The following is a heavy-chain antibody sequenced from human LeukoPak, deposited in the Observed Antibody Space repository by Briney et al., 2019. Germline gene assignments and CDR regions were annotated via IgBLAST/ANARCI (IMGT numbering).Heavy chain of an antibody. CDR3: ARDQVAAAGTIDY. D-gene: IGHD6-13*01. J-gene: IGHJ4*02. CDR1: GFTFSSYA. Sequence: PGGSLRLSCAASGFTFSSYAMHWVRQAPGKGLEWVAVISYDGSNKYYADSVKGRFTISRDNSKNTLYLQMNSPRAEDTAVYYCARDQVAAAGTIDYWGQGTLVTVSS. V-gene: IGHV3-30-3*01. CDR2: ISYDGSNK.